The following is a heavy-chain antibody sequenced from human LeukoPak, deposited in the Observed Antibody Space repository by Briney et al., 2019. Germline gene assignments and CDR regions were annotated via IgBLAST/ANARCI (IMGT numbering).Heavy chain of an antibody. Sequence: SQTLSLTCAVSGGSIGSGGYSWSWIRQPPGKGLEWIGYIYHSGSTYYNPSLKSRVTISVDRSKNQFSLKLSSVTAADTAVYYCARFPIYYGSGSYFDYWGQGTLVTVSS. CDR3: ARFPIYYGSGSYFDY. CDR2: IYHSGST. J-gene: IGHJ4*02. D-gene: IGHD3-10*01. V-gene: IGHV4-30-2*01. CDR1: GGSIGSGGYS.